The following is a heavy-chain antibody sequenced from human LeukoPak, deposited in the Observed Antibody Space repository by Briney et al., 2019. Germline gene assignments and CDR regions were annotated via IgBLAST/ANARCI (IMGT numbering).Heavy chain of an antibody. J-gene: IGHJ4*02. V-gene: IGHV3-21*01. Sequence: GGSLRLSCAASGFAFSGYNMNWVRQAPGTGLERISSITASSIYIYHADSVKGRFTVSRDNAKNLLFLQMDSLRAEDTAVYYCARVLRDYYFDFWGQGTLVTVSS. CDR1: GFAFSGYN. CDR3: ARVLRDYYFDF. D-gene: IGHD2-15*01. CDR2: ITASSIYI.